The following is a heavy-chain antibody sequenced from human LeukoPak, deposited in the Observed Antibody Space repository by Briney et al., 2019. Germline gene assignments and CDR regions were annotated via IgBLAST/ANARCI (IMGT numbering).Heavy chain of an antibody. D-gene: IGHD2/OR15-2a*01. CDR1: GFVFGSYW. CDR2: IHYSGSS. V-gene: IGHV4-59*01. Sequence: GSLRLSCAASGFVFGSYWLSWVRQGPGKGPEWIGYIHYSGSSNYNPSLKSRVTISVDTSKNQFSLKLASVTAADTAVYYCARAGFYASWNQYYYYYMDVWGTGTTVTVSS. CDR3: ARAGFYASWNQYYYYYMDV. J-gene: IGHJ6*03.